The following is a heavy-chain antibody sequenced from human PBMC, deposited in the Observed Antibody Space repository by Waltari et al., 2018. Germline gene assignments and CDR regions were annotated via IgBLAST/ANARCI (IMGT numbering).Heavy chain of an antibody. V-gene: IGHV4-4*07. CDR2: VFFNGST. J-gene: IGHJ4*02. CDR1: VGSTNTYY. Sequence: QVQLQASGPGLVQPSATLSVTCTFSVGSTNTYYWSWFRQPAGKGPEWIGRVFFNGSTNYNPPFKSRVTMSVDMSKKQFFLELKSVTAADTAVYSCADIPWGWDQPYYWGPGTLVTVSS. CDR3: ADIPWGWDQPYY. D-gene: IGHD7-27*01.